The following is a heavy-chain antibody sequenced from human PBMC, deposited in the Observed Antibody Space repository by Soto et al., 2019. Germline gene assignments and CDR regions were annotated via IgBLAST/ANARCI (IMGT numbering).Heavy chain of an antibody. V-gene: IGHV4-59*01. CDR2: TYYSGST. Sequence: SETLSLTCTVSGGPISSYYWSWIRQPPGKGLEWIGYTYYSGSTNYNPSLKSRVTISVDTSKNQFSLKLCSVTAADTAVYYCAREGSYYDSSGIRVLDYWGQGTLVTVSS. D-gene: IGHD3-22*01. CDR3: AREGSYYDSSGIRVLDY. J-gene: IGHJ4*02. CDR1: GGPISSYY.